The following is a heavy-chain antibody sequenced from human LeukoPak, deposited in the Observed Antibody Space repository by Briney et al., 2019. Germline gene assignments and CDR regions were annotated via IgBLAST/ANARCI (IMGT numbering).Heavy chain of an antibody. V-gene: IGHV4-34*01. CDR3: ARRRQRSGFFDY. J-gene: IGHJ4*02. D-gene: IGHD1-26*01. CDR2: INHSGST. CDR1: GGSFSGYY. Sequence: SETLSLTCAVYGGSFSGYYWSWIRQPPGKGLEWIGEINHSGSTNYNPSLKSRVTISVDTSKNQFSLKLSSVTAADTAVYYCARRRQRSGFFDYWGQGTLVTVSS.